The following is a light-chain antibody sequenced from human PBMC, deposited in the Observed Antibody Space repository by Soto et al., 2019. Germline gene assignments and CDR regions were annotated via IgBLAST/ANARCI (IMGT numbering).Light chain of an antibody. Sequence: QSALTQPASVSGSPGQSITISCTGTSDDVGGYAYVSWYQHYPGKAPKLIISEVSNRPSGVSDRFSGSRSGNTASLTISGLQAEDEADYYCSSYTANFEVIFGGGTKLTVL. V-gene: IGLV2-14*01. CDR3: SSYTANFEVI. CDR2: EVS. J-gene: IGLJ2*01. CDR1: SDDVGGYAY.